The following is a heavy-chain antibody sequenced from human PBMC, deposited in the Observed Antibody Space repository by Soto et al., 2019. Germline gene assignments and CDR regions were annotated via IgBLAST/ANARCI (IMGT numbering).Heavy chain of an antibody. D-gene: IGHD6-6*01. CDR3: AREKGAARPHAFDI. J-gene: IGHJ3*02. CDR2: TYYRSKWYN. CDR1: GDSVSSNSAA. Sequence: SQTLSLTCAISGDSVSSNSAAWNLIRQSPSRGLEWLGRTYYRSKWYNDYAVSVKSRITINPDTSKNQFSLQLNSVTPEDTAVYYCAREKGAARPHAFDIWGQGTMVTVSS. V-gene: IGHV6-1*01.